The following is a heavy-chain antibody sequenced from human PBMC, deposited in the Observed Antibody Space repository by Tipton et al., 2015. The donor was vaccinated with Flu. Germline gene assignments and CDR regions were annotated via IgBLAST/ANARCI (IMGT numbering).Heavy chain of an antibody. CDR1: GFTFRNYG. J-gene: IGHJ4*02. Sequence: SLRLSCAASGFTFRNYGIHWVRQAPSKGLEWVAVIWSDGASKYYIDSVKGRFTVSRDNSKNTVYLQMNSLRSEDTAVYYCARDADTSSHYSKFDFWGQGTLVTVSS. CDR3: ARDADTSSHYSKFDF. V-gene: IGHV3-33*01. D-gene: IGHD3-22*01. CDR2: IWSDGASK.